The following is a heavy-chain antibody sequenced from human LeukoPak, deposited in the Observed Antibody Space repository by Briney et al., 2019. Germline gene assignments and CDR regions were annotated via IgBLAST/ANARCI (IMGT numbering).Heavy chain of an antibody. CDR2: IYYSGST. CDR3: AREMVYSGFLPSAHAFDI. V-gene: IGHV4-59*01. J-gene: IGHJ3*02. CDR1: GGSISSYY. Sequence: SETLSLTCTVSGGSISSYYWSWIRQPPGKGLEWIGYIYYSGSTNYNPSLKSRVTISVDTSKNQFSLKLSSVTAADTAVYYCAREMVYSGFLPSAHAFDIWGQGTMVTVSS. D-gene: IGHD5-12*01.